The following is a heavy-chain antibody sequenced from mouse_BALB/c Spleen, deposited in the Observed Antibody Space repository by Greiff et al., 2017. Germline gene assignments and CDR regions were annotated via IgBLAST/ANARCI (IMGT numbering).Heavy chain of an antibody. V-gene: IGHV3-2*02. CDR3: ARKLDWYFDV. CDR1: GYSITSDYA. D-gene: IGHD4-1*01. Sequence: EVQLVESGPGLVKPSQSLSLTCTVTGYSITSDYAWNWIRQFPGNKLEWMGYISYSGSTSYNPSLKSRISITRDTSKNQFFLQLNSVTTEDTATYYCARKLDWYFDVWGAGTTVTVSS. CDR2: ISYSGST. J-gene: IGHJ1*01.